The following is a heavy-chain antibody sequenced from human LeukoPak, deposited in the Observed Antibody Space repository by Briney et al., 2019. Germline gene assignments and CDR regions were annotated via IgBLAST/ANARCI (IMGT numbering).Heavy chain of an antibody. CDR3: ATAVKGPLYSNYQLDY. CDR2: FDPEDGET. Sequence: ASVKVSCKASGYTFTGYYMHWVRQAPGKGLEWMGGFDPEDGETIYAQKFQGRVTMTEDTSTDTAYMELSSLRSEDTAVYYCATAVKGPLYSNYQLDYWGQGTLVTVSS. D-gene: IGHD4-11*01. V-gene: IGHV1-24*01. CDR1: GYTFTGYY. J-gene: IGHJ4*02.